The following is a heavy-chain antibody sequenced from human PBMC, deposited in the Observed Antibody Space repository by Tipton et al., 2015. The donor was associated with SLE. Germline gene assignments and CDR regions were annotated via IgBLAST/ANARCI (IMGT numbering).Heavy chain of an antibody. V-gene: IGHV3-48*01. CDR2: ISSSSSTI. CDR1: GFTFSSYS. Sequence: GSLRLSCAASGFTFSSYSMNWVRQAPGKGLEWVSYISSSSSTIYYADSVKGRFTISRDNAKNSLYLQMNSLRAEDTAVYYCARDKPELGSGYFDYWGQGTLVTVSS. CDR3: ARDKPELGSGYFDY. D-gene: IGHD1-14*01. J-gene: IGHJ4*02.